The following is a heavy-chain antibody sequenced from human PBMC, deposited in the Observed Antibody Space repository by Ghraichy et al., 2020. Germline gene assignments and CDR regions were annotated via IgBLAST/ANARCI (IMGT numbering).Heavy chain of an antibody. CDR1: GFTFSSYD. V-gene: IGHV3-13*01. CDR2: IGTTGDT. J-gene: IGHJ4*02. Sequence: GGSLRLSCEASGFTFSSYDIHWVRQGTGKGLEWVSSIGTTGDTYYPGSAEGRFTISREDAKKSVYLQMKNLRAEDTAVYYCVRGYYFDSTGYPDYWGQGTLVTVSS. CDR3: VRGYYFDSTGYPDY. D-gene: IGHD3-22*01.